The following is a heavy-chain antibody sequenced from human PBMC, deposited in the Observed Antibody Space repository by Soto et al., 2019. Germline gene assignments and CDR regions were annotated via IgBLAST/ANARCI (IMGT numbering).Heavy chain of an antibody. Sequence: SETLSLTCAVYGGSFSGYYWSWIRQPPGKGLEWIGEINHSGSTNYNPSLKSRVTISVDTSKNQFSLKLSSVTAADTAVYYCARGGAAVAIYYYYMDVWGKGTTVTVSS. CDR3: ARGGAAVAIYYYYMDV. CDR1: GGSFSGYY. D-gene: IGHD6-19*01. CDR2: INHSGST. V-gene: IGHV4-34*01. J-gene: IGHJ6*03.